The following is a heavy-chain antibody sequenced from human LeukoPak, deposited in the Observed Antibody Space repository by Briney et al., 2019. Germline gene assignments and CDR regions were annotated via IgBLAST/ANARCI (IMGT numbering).Heavy chain of an antibody. CDR1: GFTFSNHW. Sequence: GRSLRLSCAATGFTFSNHWMAWVRQTPGRGPEWVANIDEDGDVKSYAESVKGRFSVSRDNGRTSLYLQMNSLRAEDTAIYYCARHVPRGRSDFDCWGQGVLVTVS. D-gene: IGHD5-12*01. CDR3: ARHVPRGRSDFDC. V-gene: IGHV3-7*01. CDR2: IDEDGDVK. J-gene: IGHJ4*02.